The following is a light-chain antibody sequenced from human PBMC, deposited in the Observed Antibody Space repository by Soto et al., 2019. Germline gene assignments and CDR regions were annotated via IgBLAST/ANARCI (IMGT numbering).Light chain of an antibody. CDR1: QSVSSSY. V-gene: IGKV3D-20*02. Sequence: EIVLTQSPGTLSLSPGERATLSCRASQSVSSSYLAWYQQKPGQAPRLLIYDASNRATGIPGRFSGSGSGTDFTLTISSLEPEDLAIYYCQQRSNWPPWTFGQGTKVDI. J-gene: IGKJ1*01. CDR2: DAS. CDR3: QQRSNWPPWT.